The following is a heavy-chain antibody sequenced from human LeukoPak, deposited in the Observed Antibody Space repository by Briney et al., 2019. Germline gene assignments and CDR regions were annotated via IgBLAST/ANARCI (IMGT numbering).Heavy chain of an antibody. V-gene: IGHV3-48*01. J-gene: IGHJ4*02. D-gene: IGHD6-19*01. Sequence: GGSLRLSCAASGFTFSSYSMNWVRQAPGKGLEWVSYISSSSTIYYADSVKGRFTISRDNAKNSLYLQMNSLRAEDTAVYYCARDMGIAVAGPDYWGQGTLVTVSS. CDR1: GFTFSSYS. CDR2: ISSSSTI. CDR3: ARDMGIAVAGPDY.